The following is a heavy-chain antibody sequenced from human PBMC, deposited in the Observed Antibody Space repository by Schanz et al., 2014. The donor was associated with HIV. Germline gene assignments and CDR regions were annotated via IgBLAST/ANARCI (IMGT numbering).Heavy chain of an antibody. V-gene: IGHV3-72*01. D-gene: IGHD5-18*01. CDR2: SRVKSDSYAT. J-gene: IGHJ6*02. CDR1: GFTFGDYP. CDR3: RGYRFYYGVDF. Sequence: VQLVESGGGVVQPGRSLRLSCTASGFTFGDYPMSWVRQAPGKGLEWVARSRVKSDSYATEYAASVTGRFTISRDDSKNSVYLQMNSLNIEDTAVYYCRGYRFYYGVDFWGQGTTVTVS.